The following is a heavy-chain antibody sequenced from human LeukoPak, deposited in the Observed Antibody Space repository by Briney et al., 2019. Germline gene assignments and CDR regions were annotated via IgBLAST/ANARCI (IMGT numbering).Heavy chain of an antibody. V-gene: IGHV4-4*07. CDR2: IYTRGST. Sequence: SETLSLSCTVSGGSISSYDWSWIRQPAGKGLEWIGRIYTRGSTNYNPSLKSRVSMSVDTSKKQFSLKLSSVTAADTAVYYCARLSSSWYQDWYFDLWGRGTLVTVSS. J-gene: IGHJ2*01. CDR1: GGSISSYD. D-gene: IGHD6-13*01. CDR3: ARLSSSWYQDWYFDL.